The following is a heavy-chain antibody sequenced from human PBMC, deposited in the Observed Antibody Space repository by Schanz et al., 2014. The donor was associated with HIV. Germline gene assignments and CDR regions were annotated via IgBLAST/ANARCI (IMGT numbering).Heavy chain of an antibody. J-gene: IGHJ3*02. Sequence: EVQLVESGGGLVQPGRSLRLSCAASGFTFSSYSMNWVRQAPGKGLEWIAHISLSSGTKYNADSVKGRFTISRDNAKASVYLQMNSLRDEDTAVYYCAREDHYDDGTYYQGAFDIWGQGTMVTVSS. CDR1: GFTFSSYS. D-gene: IGHD3-22*01. CDR3: AREDHYDDGTYYQGAFDI. V-gene: IGHV3-48*02. CDR2: ISLSSGTK.